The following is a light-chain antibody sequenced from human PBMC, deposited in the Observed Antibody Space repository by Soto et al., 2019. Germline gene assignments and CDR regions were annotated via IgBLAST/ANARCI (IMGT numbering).Light chain of an antibody. Sequence: DIQMTQSPSSLSASVGDRVSITCRASQSISSWLAWYQQKPGKAPNLLIYDASTLQSGVPSRFSGSGPGTEFTLTISGLLPEDFATYHCQQLNTLPFTFGQGTRLEIK. J-gene: IGKJ5*01. CDR2: DAS. CDR3: QQLNTLPFT. CDR1: QSISSW. V-gene: IGKV1-5*01.